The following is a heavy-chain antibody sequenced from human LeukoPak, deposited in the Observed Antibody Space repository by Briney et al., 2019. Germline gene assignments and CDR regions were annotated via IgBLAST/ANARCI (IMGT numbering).Heavy chain of an antibody. CDR3: ATTWHYDSRGYLFED. J-gene: IGHJ4*01. CDR2: VYYNGDI. V-gene: IGHV4-59*01. CDR1: GVPISTCY. D-gene: IGHD3-22*01. Sequence: RASETLSLTCSVSGVPISTCYWSWLRQSPGRGLEWIGYVYYNGDIFYNPSLKSRVSISLDTSKNQVSLSVTSVTAADTAVYFCATTWHYDSRGYLFEDWGHGTRVTVSS.